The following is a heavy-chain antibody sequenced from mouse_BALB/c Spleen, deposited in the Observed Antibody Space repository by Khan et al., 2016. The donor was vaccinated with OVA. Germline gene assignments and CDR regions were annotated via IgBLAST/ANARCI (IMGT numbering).Heavy chain of an antibody. V-gene: IGHV3-1*02. CDR3: ARTARIKY. J-gene: IGHJ2*01. CDR1: GYSITSGYG. D-gene: IGHD1-2*01. Sequence: EVQLQESGPGLVKPSQSLSLTCTVTGYSITSGYGWNWIRQFPGNKPEWMGYIRYSGSTNYNPSLKSRISITRDTSKNQFFLQLNSVTTEDTATYYCARTARIKYWGQGTTLTVSS. CDR2: IRYSGST.